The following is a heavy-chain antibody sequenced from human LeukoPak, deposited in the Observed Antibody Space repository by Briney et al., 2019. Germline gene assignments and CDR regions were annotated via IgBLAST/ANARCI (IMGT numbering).Heavy chain of an antibody. Sequence: ASVKVSCKASGYTFTGYSMHWVRQAPGQGLEWMGWINPNSGDTNYAQKFQGRVTMTRDTSITTAYMELSSLRSDDTAAYYCARGGDYGGRFWGNFWGQGTLVTVSS. CDR1: GYTFTGYS. CDR3: ARGGDYGGRFWGNF. CDR2: INPNSGDT. D-gene: IGHD4-17*01. V-gene: IGHV1-2*02. J-gene: IGHJ4*02.